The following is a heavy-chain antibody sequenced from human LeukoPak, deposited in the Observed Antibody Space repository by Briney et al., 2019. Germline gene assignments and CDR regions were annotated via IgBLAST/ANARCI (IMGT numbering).Heavy chain of an antibody. J-gene: IGHJ4*02. Sequence: GASLRLPCAASGFPFRNYVMTWVRPAPGKGLEWVSAISGSGGSTYYADSVKGRYTISRDNSKNTLYLQMSSLRAEDTALYYWAKATRLYDRSGPHTYCFDYWGQGTQVTVSS. V-gene: IGHV3-23*01. CDR2: ISGSGGST. D-gene: IGHD3-22*01. CDR1: GFPFRNYV. CDR3: AKATRLYDRSGPHTYCFDY.